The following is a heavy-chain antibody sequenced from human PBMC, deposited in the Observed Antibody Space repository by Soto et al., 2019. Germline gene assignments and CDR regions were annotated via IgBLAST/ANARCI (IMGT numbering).Heavy chain of an antibody. CDR2: ISYDGSNK. J-gene: IGHJ6*03. V-gene: IGHV3-30*18. Sequence: GGSLRLSCAASGFTFSSYGMHWVRQAPGKGLEWVAVISYDGSNKYYADSVKGRFTISRDNSKNTLYLQMNSLRAEDTAVYYCAKDGTHYDFWSGYKTVYYYYMDVWGKGTTVTVSS. CDR3: AKDGTHYDFWSGYKTVYYYYMDV. D-gene: IGHD3-3*01. CDR1: GFTFSSYG.